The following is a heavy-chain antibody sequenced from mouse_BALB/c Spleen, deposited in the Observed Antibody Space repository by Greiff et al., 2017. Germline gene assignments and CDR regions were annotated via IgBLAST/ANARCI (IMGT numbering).Heavy chain of an antibody. J-gene: IGHJ3*01. CDR3: VRPSYYYGSSYWFAY. V-gene: IGHV10-1*02. D-gene: IGHD1-1*01. CDR2: IRSKSNNYAT. Sequence: EVKVVESGGGLVQPKGSLKLSCAASGFTFNTYAMNWVRQAPGKGLEWVARIRSKSNNYATYYADSVKDRFTISRDDSQSMLYLQMNNLKTEDTAMYYCVRPSYYYGSSYWFAYWGQGTLVTVSA. CDR1: GFTFNTYA.